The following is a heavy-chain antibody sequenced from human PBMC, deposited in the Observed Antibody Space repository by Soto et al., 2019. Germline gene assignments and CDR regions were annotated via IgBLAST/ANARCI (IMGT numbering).Heavy chain of an antibody. Sequence: PGGSLRLSCAASGFTFSSYGMHWVRQAPGKGLEWVAVISYDGSNKYYADSVKGRFTISRDNSKNTLYLQMNSLRAEDTAVYYCAKEPTELTPFDYWGQGTLVTVSS. V-gene: IGHV3-30*18. D-gene: IGHD1-7*01. J-gene: IGHJ4*02. CDR3: AKEPTELTPFDY. CDR1: GFTFSSYG. CDR2: ISYDGSNK.